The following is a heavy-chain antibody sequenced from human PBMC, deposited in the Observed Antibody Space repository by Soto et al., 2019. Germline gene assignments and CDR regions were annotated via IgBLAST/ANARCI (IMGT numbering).Heavy chain of an antibody. Sequence: GGSLRLSCAASGFTFRTYGMHWVRQAPGKGLEGVAFISDDGSQKYYGDSVKGRFTISRDNSKNTLSLRMISLRTEDTSVYYCAKEAPGGWHFFDTWGQGTLVTAPQ. CDR2: ISDDGSQK. V-gene: IGHV3-30*18. CDR3: AKEAPGGWHFFDT. J-gene: IGHJ4*02. D-gene: IGHD6-19*01. CDR1: GFTFRTYG.